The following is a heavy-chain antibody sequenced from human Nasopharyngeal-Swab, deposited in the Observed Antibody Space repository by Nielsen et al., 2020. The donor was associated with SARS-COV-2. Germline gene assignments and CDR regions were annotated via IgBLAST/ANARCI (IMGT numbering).Heavy chain of an antibody. D-gene: IGHD3-16*01. CDR3: ARGDYYYGVDV. CDR2: IWYDGSKY. V-gene: IGHV3-33*01. Sequence: GESLKISCVASRFTFSSYGMHWVRQAPGKGLEWVAVIWYDGSKYYYADSVKGRFTISRDNSKNTLYLQMNSLRAEDTAVYYCARGDYYYGVDVWGQGTTVTVSS. J-gene: IGHJ6*02. CDR1: RFTFSSYG.